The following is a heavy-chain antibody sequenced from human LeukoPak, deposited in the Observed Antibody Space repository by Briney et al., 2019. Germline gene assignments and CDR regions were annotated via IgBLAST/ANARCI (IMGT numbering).Heavy chain of an antibody. CDR2: IIPIFGTA. D-gene: IGHD6-19*01. Sequence: SVKVSCKASGYTFTGYYMHWVRQAPGQGLEWMGGIIPIFGTANYAQKFQGRVTITADKSTSTAYMELSSLRSEDTAVYYCARDPPIAVAGRGRAFYYYGMDVWGKGTTVTVSS. J-gene: IGHJ6*04. CDR3: ARDPPIAVAGRGRAFYYYGMDV. V-gene: IGHV1-69*06. CDR1: GYTFTGYY.